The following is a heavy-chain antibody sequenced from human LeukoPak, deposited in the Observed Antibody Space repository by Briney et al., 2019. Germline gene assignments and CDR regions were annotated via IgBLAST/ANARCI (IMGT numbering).Heavy chain of an antibody. CDR1: GFTFSSYA. J-gene: IGHJ4*02. CDR3: VKDLYGSGREIGVY. Sequence: GGSLGLSCSASGFTFSSYAMHWVRQAPGKGLEYVSAISSNGGSTYYADSVKGRFTISRDNSKNTLYLQMSSLRAEDTAVYYCVKDLYGSGREIGVYWGQGTLVTVSS. V-gene: IGHV3-64D*06. D-gene: IGHD3-10*01. CDR2: ISSNGGST.